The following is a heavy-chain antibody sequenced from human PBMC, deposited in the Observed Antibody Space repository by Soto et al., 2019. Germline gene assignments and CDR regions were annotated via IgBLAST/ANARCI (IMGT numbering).Heavy chain of an antibody. CDR1: GDSVSTNSAT. CDR3: ARLIGDSWLDS. V-gene: IGHV6-1*01. J-gene: IGHJ5*01. CDR2: RYYRSKWYN. D-gene: IGHD2-8*01. Sequence: QVQLQQSGPRLVEPSQTLSLTCAISGDSVSTNSATCDWIRQSPSRGLEWLGTRYYRSKWYNDYAVSVKGRITINPDTSNNLLSLQLDSVTPDDTAVYYCARLIGDSWLDSWGQGTLVTVSS.